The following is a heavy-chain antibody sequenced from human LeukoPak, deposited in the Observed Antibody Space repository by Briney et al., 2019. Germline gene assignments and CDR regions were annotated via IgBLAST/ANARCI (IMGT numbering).Heavy chain of an antibody. CDR1: GFTFSSYD. CDR2: MSAGDST. Sequence: GGSLRLSCAASGFTFSSYDMSWVRQALGKGPEWVSVMSAGDSTYYAGSVKGRFTISRDKTKNTLYLQMNSLRAEDTAVYYCAKGGVRGYSYGYLDYWGQGTLVTVSS. J-gene: IGHJ4*02. V-gene: IGHV3-23*01. CDR3: AKGGVRGYSYGYLDY. D-gene: IGHD5-18*01.